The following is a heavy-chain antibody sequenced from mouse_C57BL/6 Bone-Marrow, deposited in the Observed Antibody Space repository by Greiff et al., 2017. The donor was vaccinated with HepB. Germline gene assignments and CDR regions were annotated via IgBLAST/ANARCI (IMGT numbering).Heavy chain of an antibody. J-gene: IGHJ1*03. V-gene: IGHV5-12*01. CDR2: ISNGGGST. D-gene: IGHD1-1*01. Sequence: EVQRVESGGGLVQPGGSLKLSCAASGFTFSDYYMYWVRQTPEKRLEWVAYISNGGGSTYYPDTVKGRFTISRDNAKNTLYLQMSRLKSEDTAMYYCARRATVVGYFDVWGTGTTVTVSS. CDR1: GFTFSDYY. CDR3: ARRATVVGYFDV.